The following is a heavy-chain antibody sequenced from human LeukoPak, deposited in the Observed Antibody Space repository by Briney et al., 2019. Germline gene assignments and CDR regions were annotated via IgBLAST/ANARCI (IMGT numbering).Heavy chain of an antibody. CDR3: ARPGKSRLYWFDP. V-gene: IGHV4-34*01. J-gene: IGHJ5*02. CDR2: INHSGST. Sequence: SETLSLTCAVYGGSFSGYYWSWIRRPPGKGLEWIGEINHSGSTNYNPSLKSRVTISVDTSKNQFSLKLSSVTAADTAVYYCARPGKSRLYWFDPWGQGTLVTVSS. D-gene: IGHD2-21*01. CDR1: GGSFSGYY.